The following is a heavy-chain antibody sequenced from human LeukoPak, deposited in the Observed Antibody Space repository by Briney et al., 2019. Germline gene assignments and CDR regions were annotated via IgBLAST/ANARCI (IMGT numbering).Heavy chain of an antibody. CDR3: ARGGTAVIAPYAFDI. J-gene: IGHJ3*02. D-gene: IGHD4-23*01. CDR1: GGSISSYY. V-gene: IGHV4-59*01. CDR2: IYYSGST. Sequence: SETLSLTCTVSGGSISSYYWSWIRQPPGKGLEWIGYIYYSGSTNYNPSVKSRVAMSVDTSKKQFSLKLSSLTTADTAVYYCARGGTAVIAPYAFDIWGQGTMVTVSS.